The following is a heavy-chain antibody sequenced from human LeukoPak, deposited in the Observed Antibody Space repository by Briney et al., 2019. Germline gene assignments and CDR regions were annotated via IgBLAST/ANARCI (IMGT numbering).Heavy chain of an antibody. CDR1: GFTFSSYS. J-gene: IGHJ3*02. CDR2: ISSSSSYI. V-gene: IGHV3-21*01. D-gene: IGHD3-16*01. Sequence: PGGSLRLSCAASGFTFSSYSMNWVRQAPGKGLEWVSSISSSSSYIYYADSVKGRFTISRDNAKNSLYLQMNSLRAEDTAVYYCASLYYDYVWGSYEPHDAFDIWGQGTMVTVSS. CDR3: ASLYYDYVWGSYEPHDAFDI.